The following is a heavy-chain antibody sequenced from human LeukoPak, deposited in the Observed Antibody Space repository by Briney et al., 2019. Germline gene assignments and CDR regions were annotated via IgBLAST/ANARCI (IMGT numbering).Heavy chain of an antibody. CDR1: GFTFSSYS. D-gene: IGHD3-16*01. CDR2: ISSSSSTI. Sequence: GGSLRLSCAASGFTFSSYSMNWVGQAPGKGLEWVSYISSSSSTIYYGASVKGGFPISRDNAKNSLYLQKKSLRVEDTAVDHCARDFVWGKGYWGKGILVTVSS. V-gene: IGHV3-48*01. J-gene: IGHJ4*01. CDR3: ARDFVWGKGY.